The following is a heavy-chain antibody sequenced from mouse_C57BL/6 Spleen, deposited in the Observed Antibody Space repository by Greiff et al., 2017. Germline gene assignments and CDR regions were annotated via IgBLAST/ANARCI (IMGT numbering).Heavy chain of an antibody. D-gene: IGHD1-1*01. V-gene: IGHV14-4*01. Sequence: VQLQQSGAELVRPGASVKLSCTASGFNIKDDYMHWVKQRPEQGLEWIGWIDPENGDTEYASKFQGKVTITADTSSNTAYLQLSSLTSEDTAVYYCTRDYYGSSLGDWGQGTTLTVSS. CDR1: GFNIKDDY. CDR2: IDPENGDT. CDR3: TRDYYGSSLGD. J-gene: IGHJ2*01.